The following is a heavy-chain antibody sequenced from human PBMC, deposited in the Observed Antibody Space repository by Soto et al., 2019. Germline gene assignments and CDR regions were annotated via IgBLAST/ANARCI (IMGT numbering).Heavy chain of an antibody. CDR2: INWNGGST. CDR1: GFTFDDYG. CDR3: ARDLISSAYYYDSSGYNNWFDP. D-gene: IGHD3-22*01. Sequence: GGSLRLSCAASGFTFDDYGMSWVRQAPGKGLEWVSGINWNGGSTGYADSVKGRFTISRDNAKNSLYLQMNSLRAEDTALYHCARDLISSAYYYDSSGYNNWFDPWGQGTLVTVSS. J-gene: IGHJ5*02. V-gene: IGHV3-20*01.